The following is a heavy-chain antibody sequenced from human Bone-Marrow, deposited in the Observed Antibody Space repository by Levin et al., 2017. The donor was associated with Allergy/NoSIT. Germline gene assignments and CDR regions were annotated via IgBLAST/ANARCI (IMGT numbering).Heavy chain of an antibody. V-gene: IGHV4-34*01. CDR1: GGSFSGYY. CDR2: INHSGST. J-gene: IGHJ6*03. CDR3: ARGSRFRKPCCCSGYTPCHYYYYYMDV. Sequence: SQTLSLTCAVYGGSFSGYYWSWIRQPPGKGLEWIGEINHSGSTNYNPSLKSRVTISVDTSKNQFSLKLSSVTAADTAVYYCARGSRFRKPCCCSGYTPCHYYYYYMDVWGKGTTVTVSS. D-gene: IGHD5-12*01.